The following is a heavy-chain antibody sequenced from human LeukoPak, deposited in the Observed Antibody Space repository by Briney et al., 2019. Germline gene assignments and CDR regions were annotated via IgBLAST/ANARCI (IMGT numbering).Heavy chain of an antibody. CDR3: ARVTAAGCDY. D-gene: IGHD6-13*01. J-gene: IGHJ4*02. Sequence: GGSLRLSCAASGFTFSSYEMSWVRQAPGKGLEWVSYISSSGSTIYYADSLKGRFTISRDNVKNSLYLQVNSLRAEDTAVYYRARVTAAGCDYWGQGTLVTVSS. CDR1: GFTFSSYE. V-gene: IGHV3-48*03. CDR2: ISSSGSTI.